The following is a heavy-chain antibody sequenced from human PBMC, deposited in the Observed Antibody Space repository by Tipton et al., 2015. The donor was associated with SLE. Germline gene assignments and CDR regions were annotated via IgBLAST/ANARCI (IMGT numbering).Heavy chain of an antibody. Sequence: TLSLTCTVSGGSITSSSYYWGWIRQPPGKGLEWIGNIYYSGNTYYNPSLKSRVTISGDTSKNQVSLRLSSVTAADTAVYCCASRGRWEQPEDYWGQGTLVTVSS. CDR3: ASRGRWEQPEDY. V-gene: IGHV4-39*07. CDR1: GGSITSSSYY. CDR2: IYYSGNT. J-gene: IGHJ4*02. D-gene: IGHD1-26*01.